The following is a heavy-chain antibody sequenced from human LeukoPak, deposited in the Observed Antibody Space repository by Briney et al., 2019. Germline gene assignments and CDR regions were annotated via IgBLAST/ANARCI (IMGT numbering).Heavy chain of an antibody. D-gene: IGHD3-22*01. J-gene: IGHJ4*02. Sequence: SKTLSLTYAVYGGSFSGYYWSWIRQPPGKGLEWIGEINHSGSTNYNPSLKSRVTISVDTSKNQFSLKLSSVTAADTAVYYCARGLTTYYYDSSGYFFDYWGQGTLVTVSS. CDR3: ARGLTTYYYDSSGYFFDY. CDR2: INHSGST. V-gene: IGHV4-34*01. CDR1: GGSFSGYY.